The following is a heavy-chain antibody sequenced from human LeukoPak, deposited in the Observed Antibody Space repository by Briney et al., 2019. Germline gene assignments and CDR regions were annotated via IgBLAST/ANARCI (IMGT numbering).Heavy chain of an antibody. V-gene: IGHV3-23*01. D-gene: IGHD3-22*01. CDR2: ISGSGGST. J-gene: IGHJ4*02. CDR3: AKATYYYDSSGYSYYFDY. CDR1: GFTFSSYA. Sequence: SGGSLRLSCAASGFTFSSYAMSWVRQAPGKGLEWVSAISGSGGSTYYADSVKGRFTISRDNSKNTLYLQMNSLRAEDTAVYYCAKATYYYDSSGYSYYFDYWGQGTLVTVSS.